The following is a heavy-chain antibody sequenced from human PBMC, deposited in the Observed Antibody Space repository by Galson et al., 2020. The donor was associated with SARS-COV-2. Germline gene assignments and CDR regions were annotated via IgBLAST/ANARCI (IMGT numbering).Heavy chain of an antibody. V-gene: IGHV1-2*02. CDR2: INPNSGGT. CDR1: GYTFTGYY. CDR3: ARDREMATPFLDY. D-gene: IGHD3-3*02. J-gene: IGHJ4*02. Sequence: ASVKVSCKASGYTFTGYYMHWVRQAPGQGLEWMGWINPNSGGTNYAQKFQGRVTMTRDTSISIAYMELSRLRSDDTAVYYCARDREMATPFLDYWGQGTLVTVSS.